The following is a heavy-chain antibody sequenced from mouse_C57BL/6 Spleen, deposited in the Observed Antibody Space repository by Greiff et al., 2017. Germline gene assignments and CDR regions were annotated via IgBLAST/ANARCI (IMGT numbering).Heavy chain of an antibody. CDR1: GYTFTSYW. CDR2: INPSSGYT. Sequence: VQLQQSGAELAKPGASVKLSCTASGYTFTSYWMHWVKQRPGQGLEWIGYINPSSGYTKYNQKFKDKATLTADKSSITAYMQLSSLTYENSAVYYCARGVITRYFDYWGQGTTLTVSS. CDR3: ARGVITRYFDY. D-gene: IGHD2-4*01. V-gene: IGHV1-7*01. J-gene: IGHJ2*01.